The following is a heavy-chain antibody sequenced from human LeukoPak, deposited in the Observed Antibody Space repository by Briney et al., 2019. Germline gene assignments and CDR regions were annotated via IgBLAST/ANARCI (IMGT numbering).Heavy chain of an antibody. J-gene: IGHJ6*03. Sequence: SETLSLTCTVSGGSISYYYWSWIRQPPGKGLEWLGYIYYSGSTDYNPSLKSRVTISVDTSKNQFSLNLSSVTAADTAVYYCARGYSFPYYYRDVGGKGTTVTVSS. D-gene: IGHD2-2*02. V-gene: IGHV4-59*01. CDR2: IYYSGST. CDR3: ARGYSFPYYYRDV. CDR1: GGSISYYY.